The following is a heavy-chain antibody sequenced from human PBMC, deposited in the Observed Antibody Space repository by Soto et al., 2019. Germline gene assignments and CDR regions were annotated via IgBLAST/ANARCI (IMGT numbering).Heavy chain of an antibody. D-gene: IGHD1-26*01. CDR1: GYTFTGYY. CDR3: ARDFGSSSAEYFQH. J-gene: IGHJ1*01. V-gene: IGHV1-2*04. CDR2: INPNSGGT. Sequence: ASVKVSCKASGYTFTGYYMHWVRQAPGQGLEWMGWINPNSGGTNYAQKFKGWVTMTRDTSISTAYMELSRLRSDDTAVYYCARDFGSSSAEYFQHWGQGTLVTVSS.